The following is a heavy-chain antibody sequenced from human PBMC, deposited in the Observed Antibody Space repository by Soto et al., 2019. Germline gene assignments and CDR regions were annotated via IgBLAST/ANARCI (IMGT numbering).Heavy chain of an antibody. CDR1: GGSISSSSYY. CDR3: ARHVRGIFFDY. J-gene: IGHJ4*02. D-gene: IGHD3-10*01. Sequence: QLQLQESGPGLVKPSETLSLTCTVSGGSISSSSYYWGWIRQPPGKGLEWIGSIYYSGSTYYNPSLTCRVSISVDTSQIRFSLKLSSVTAADTAVYYCARHVRGIFFDYWGQGTLVTVSS. CDR2: IYYSGST. V-gene: IGHV4-39*01.